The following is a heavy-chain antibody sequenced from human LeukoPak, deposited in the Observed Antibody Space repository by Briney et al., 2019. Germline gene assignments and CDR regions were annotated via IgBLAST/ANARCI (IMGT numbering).Heavy chain of an antibody. D-gene: IGHD6-19*01. Sequence: GRSLRLSCAASGFTFSSYGMHWVRQAPGKGLEWVAVISYDGSNKYYADSVKGRFTISRDNSKNTLYLQMNSLRAEDTAVYYCAKAVAGRSIFDYWGQGTLVTVSS. CDR3: AKAVAGRSIFDY. CDR1: GFTFSSYG. CDR2: ISYDGSNK. J-gene: IGHJ4*02. V-gene: IGHV3-30*18.